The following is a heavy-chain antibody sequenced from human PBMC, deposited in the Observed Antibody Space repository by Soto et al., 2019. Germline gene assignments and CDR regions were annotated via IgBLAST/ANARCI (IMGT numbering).Heavy chain of an antibody. CDR3: ATAMPYYDILTGYYPFDY. Sequence: TSVKVSCKVSGDTLTELSMHWVRQAPGKGLEWMGGFDPEDGETIYAQKFQGRVTMTEDTSTDTAYMELSSLRSEDTAVYYCATAMPYYDILTGYYPFDYWGQGTLVTVSS. CDR1: GDTLTELS. V-gene: IGHV1-24*01. CDR2: FDPEDGET. J-gene: IGHJ4*02. D-gene: IGHD3-9*01.